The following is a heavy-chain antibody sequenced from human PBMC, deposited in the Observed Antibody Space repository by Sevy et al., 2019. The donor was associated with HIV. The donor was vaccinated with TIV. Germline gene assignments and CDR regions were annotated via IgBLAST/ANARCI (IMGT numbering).Heavy chain of an antibody. CDR1: GGSVSSGSYY. CDR2: IYYSGST. J-gene: IGHJ4*02. D-gene: IGHD6-19*01. CDR3: ARADSIAVAGTLDY. V-gene: IGHV4-61*01. Sequence: SETLSLTCTVSGGSVSSGSYYWSWIRQPPGKGLEGIGYIYYSGSTNYNPSLKSRVTISVDTSKNQFSLKLSSVTAADTAVYYCARADSIAVAGTLDYWGQGTLVTVSS.